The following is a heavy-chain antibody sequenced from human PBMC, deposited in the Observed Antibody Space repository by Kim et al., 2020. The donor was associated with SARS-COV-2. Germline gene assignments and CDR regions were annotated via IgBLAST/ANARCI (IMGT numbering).Heavy chain of an antibody. CDR2: INHSGST. D-gene: IGHD3-22*01. J-gene: IGHJ2*01. V-gene: IGHV4-34*01. Sequence: SETLSLTCAVYGGSFSGYYWSWIRQPPGKGLEWIGEINHSGSTNYNPSLKSRVTISVDTSKNQFSLKLSSVTAADTAVYYCARVYYDSSGYRNSDWYFDLWGRGTLVTVSS. CDR3: ARVYYDSSGYRNSDWYFDL. CDR1: GGSFSGYY.